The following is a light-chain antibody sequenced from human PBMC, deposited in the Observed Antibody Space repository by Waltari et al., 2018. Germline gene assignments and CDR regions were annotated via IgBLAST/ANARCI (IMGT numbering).Light chain of an antibody. CDR3: GTWDSSLGIGV. CDR1: TPNIGNNY. J-gene: IGLJ3*02. V-gene: IGLV1-51*01. Sequence: QSVLTQAPSVSAAPGQQVTISCSGSTPNIGNNYVPWYQQFPGTAPQRLIYEDNRRPSGIPDRFSGSKSGASATLGITGLQTGDEANYYCGTWDSSLGIGVLGGGTRVTVL. CDR2: EDN.